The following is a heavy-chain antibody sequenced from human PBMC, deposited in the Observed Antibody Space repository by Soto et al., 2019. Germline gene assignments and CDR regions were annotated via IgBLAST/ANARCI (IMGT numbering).Heavy chain of an antibody. Sequence: SETLSLTCTVSGGSILNGGHYWTWIRQPPGKGLEWIGKIFFSGNTHYNTALKSRLSFSVDRAKNQFSLNLTSVTAADTAIYYCARDNYGGMLDYWRPGTLVTVS. CDR2: IFFSGNT. D-gene: IGHD4-17*01. CDR1: GGSILNGGHY. V-gene: IGHV4-31*03. J-gene: IGHJ4*02. CDR3: ARDNYGGMLDY.